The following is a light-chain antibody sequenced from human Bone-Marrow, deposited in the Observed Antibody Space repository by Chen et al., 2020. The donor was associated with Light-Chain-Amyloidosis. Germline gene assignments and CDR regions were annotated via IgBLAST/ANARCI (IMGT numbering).Light chain of an antibody. CDR3: SSYTITNTLV. J-gene: IGLJ1*01. CDR2: EVT. V-gene: IGLV2-14*01. CDR1: SSDVVGDNH. Sequence: QSALTQPASVSGSPGPSITLSCTGTSSDVVGDNHVSWYHQHTDKAPKLMSYEVTNRPSWVPDRFSGSKSDNTASLTSSGLQTEDEADYFCSSYTITNTLVFGSGTRVTVL.